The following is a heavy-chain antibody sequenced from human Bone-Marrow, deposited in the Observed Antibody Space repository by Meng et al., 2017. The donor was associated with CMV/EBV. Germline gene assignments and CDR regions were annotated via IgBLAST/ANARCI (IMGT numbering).Heavy chain of an antibody. V-gene: IGHV1-69*10. CDR1: GYTFTSYG. J-gene: IGHJ6*02. D-gene: IGHD2-2*01. CDR3: ARGRRYQLLGSGTDV. CDR2: IIPILGIA. Sequence: SVKVSCKASGYTFTSYGISWVRQAPGQGLEWMGGIIPILGIANYAQKFQGRVTITADKSTSTAYMELSSLRSEDTAVYYCARGRRYQLLGSGTDVWGQGTTVTVSS.